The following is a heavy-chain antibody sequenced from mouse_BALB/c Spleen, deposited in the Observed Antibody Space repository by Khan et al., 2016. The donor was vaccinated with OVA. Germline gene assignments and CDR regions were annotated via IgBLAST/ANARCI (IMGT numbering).Heavy chain of an antibody. J-gene: IGHJ4*01. Sequence: EVKLEVSGPGLVKPSQSLSLTCTVTGYSITSGYAWNWIRQFPGNKLEWMGYISYSGSTSHNPSLRSRISITRDTSKNQFFLQLNSVTTEDTATYYCARKNYYGYAMDYWGQGTSVTVSS. CDR1: GYSITSGYA. CDR3: ARKNYYGYAMDY. V-gene: IGHV3-2*02. CDR2: ISYSGST. D-gene: IGHD1-1*01.